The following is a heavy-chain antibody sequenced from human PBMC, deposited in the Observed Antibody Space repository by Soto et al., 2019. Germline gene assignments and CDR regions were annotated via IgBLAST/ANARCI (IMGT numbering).Heavy chain of an antibody. CDR2: ISYDGSNK. Sequence: GGSLRLSCAASGFTFSSYGMHWVRQAPGKGLEWVAVISYDGSNKYYADSVKGRFTISRDNSKNTLYLQMNSLRAEDTAVYYCAKEGSSGYSYGFLYYYYYGMDVWGQGTTVTVSS. D-gene: IGHD5-18*01. CDR3: AKEGSSGYSYGFLYYYYYGMDV. CDR1: GFTFSSYG. V-gene: IGHV3-30*18. J-gene: IGHJ6*02.